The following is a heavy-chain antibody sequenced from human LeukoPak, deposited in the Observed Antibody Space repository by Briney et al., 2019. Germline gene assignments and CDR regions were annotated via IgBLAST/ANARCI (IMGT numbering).Heavy chain of an antibody. J-gene: IGHJ6*03. Sequence: SVKVSCKASGGTFSSYAISWVRQAPGQGLEWMGGIIPIFGTANYAQKFQGRVTITADKSTSTAYMELSSLRSEDTAVYYCARPHSIYSSSYKPGGYYYYYYMDVWGKGTTVTVSS. CDR1: GGTFSSYA. CDR3: ARPHSIYSSSYKPGGYYYYYYMDV. V-gene: IGHV1-69*06. CDR2: IIPIFGTA. D-gene: IGHD6-6*01.